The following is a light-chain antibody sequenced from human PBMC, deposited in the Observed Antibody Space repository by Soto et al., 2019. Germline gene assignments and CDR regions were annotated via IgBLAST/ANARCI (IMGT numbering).Light chain of an antibody. CDR2: GAS. Sequence: EIVLTQSPGTLSLSPGERATLSCRASQSVSSSYLAWYQHKPGQAPRLLIYGASSRATRIPDRFSGSGSGTDFTLTISRLEPEDFAVYYCQQYGSSPHTFDQATKLEIK. V-gene: IGKV3-20*01. CDR3: QQYGSSPHT. J-gene: IGKJ2*01. CDR1: QSVSSSY.